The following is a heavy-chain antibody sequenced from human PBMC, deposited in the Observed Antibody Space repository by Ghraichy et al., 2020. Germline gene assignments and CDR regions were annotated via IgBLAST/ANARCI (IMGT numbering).Heavy chain of an antibody. J-gene: IGHJ6*02. CDR1: GGSFSGYY. CDR2: INHSGST. V-gene: IGHV4-34*01. D-gene: IGHD2-8*01. Sequence: SETLSLTCAVYGGSFSGYYWSWIRQPPGKGLEWIGEINHSGSTNYNPSLKSRVTISVDTSKNQFSLKLSSVTAADTAVYYCARHVVARMVYAIYYDYGMDVWGQGTTVTVSS. CDR3: ARHVVARMVYAIYYDYGMDV.